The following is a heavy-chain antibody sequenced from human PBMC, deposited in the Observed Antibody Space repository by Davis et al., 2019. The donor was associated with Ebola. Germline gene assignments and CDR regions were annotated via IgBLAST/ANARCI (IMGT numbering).Heavy chain of an antibody. V-gene: IGHV4-59*02. CDR2: ISNGGRT. Sequence: MPSETLSLTCSVSGGSVGSDYWSWIRQSPGKGLEWIAFISNGGRTIYNPSLRGRVTISVDTSKNQFSLKLSSVTAADTAVYYCASHYGGYSPFDYWGQGTLVTVSS. CDR1: GGSVGSDY. J-gene: IGHJ4*02. D-gene: IGHD5-12*01. CDR3: ASHYGGYSPFDY.